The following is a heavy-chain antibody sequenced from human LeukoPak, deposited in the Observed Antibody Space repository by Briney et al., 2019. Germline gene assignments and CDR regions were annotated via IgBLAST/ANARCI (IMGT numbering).Heavy chain of an antibody. D-gene: IGHD5-24*01. Sequence: GGSLRLSCAASGFTFSSYAMHWVRQAPGKGLEWVAVISYDGSNKYYADSVKGRFTISRDNSKNTLYLQMNSLRAEDTAVYYCARSVEMATIFAYWGQGTLVTASS. CDR2: ISYDGSNK. CDR1: GFTFSSYA. CDR3: ARSVEMATIFAY. J-gene: IGHJ4*02. V-gene: IGHV3-30*01.